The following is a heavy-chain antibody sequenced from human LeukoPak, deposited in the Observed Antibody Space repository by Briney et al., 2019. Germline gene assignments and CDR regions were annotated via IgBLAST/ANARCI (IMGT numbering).Heavy chain of an antibody. D-gene: IGHD3-9*01. CDR1: GGSISSHY. J-gene: IGHJ2*01. Sequence: PSETLSLTCTVSGGSISSHYWSWIRQPPGKGLEWIGYIYYSGSTNYNPTLKSRVTISADTSKDQISLNLSSVTAADTAVYYCGRRTFYDTLTGYKYWYFDLWGRGTLVTVSS. CDR3: GRRTFYDTLTGYKYWYFDL. V-gene: IGHV4-59*11. CDR2: IYYSGST.